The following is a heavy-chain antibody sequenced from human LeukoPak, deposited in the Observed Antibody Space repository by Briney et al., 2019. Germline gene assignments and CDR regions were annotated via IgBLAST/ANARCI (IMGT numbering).Heavy chain of an antibody. CDR2: INPSGGST. D-gene: IGHD3-10*01. CDR1: GYTFTGYY. Sequence: GASVKVSCKASGYTFTGYYMHWVRQAPGQGLEWMGIINPSGGSTSYAQKFQGRVTMTRDMSTSTVYMELSSLRSEDTAVYYCARGPGFGELSDNFDYWGQGTLVTVSS. CDR3: ARGPGFGELSDNFDY. J-gene: IGHJ4*02. V-gene: IGHV1-46*01.